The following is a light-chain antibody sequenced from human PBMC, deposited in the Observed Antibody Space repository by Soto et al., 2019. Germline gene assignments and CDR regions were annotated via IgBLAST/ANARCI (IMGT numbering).Light chain of an antibody. Sequence: IQLTQSPSFLSASVGDRVTITCRASQDIANYLAWYQQKPGKAPKFLIYATSTFQSGVPSRFSGGGSGTEFTLTISSLRPEDFATYYCQQVNSYPLTFGGGTKVDIK. V-gene: IGKV1-9*01. CDR3: QQVNSYPLT. J-gene: IGKJ4*01. CDR1: QDIANY. CDR2: ATS.